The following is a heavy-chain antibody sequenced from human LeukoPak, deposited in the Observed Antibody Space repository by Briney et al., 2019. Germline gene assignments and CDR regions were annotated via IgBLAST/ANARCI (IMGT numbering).Heavy chain of an antibody. Sequence: MSSETLSLTCTVSGGSISSGGYYWSRIRQHPGKGLEWIGYIYYSGSTYYNPSLKSRVTISVDTSKNQFSLKLSSVTAADTAVYYCASRMYYDFWSGYFFRAPLDDDYWGQGTLVTVSS. J-gene: IGHJ4*02. V-gene: IGHV4-31*03. CDR1: GGSISSGGYY. D-gene: IGHD3-3*01. CDR2: IYYSGST. CDR3: ASRMYYDFWSGYFFRAPLDDDY.